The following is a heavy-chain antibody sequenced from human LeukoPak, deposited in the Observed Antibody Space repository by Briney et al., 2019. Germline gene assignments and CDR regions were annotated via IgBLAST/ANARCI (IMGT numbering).Heavy chain of an antibody. V-gene: IGHV3-9*01. CDR3: VRSVGSDWGHFDF. J-gene: IGHJ4*02. Sequence: GRSLRLSCAASGFNFDQYAMFWVRQGPGKGLEWVTGITWNSGTIAYADSVKGRFTISRDNAKSSLYLQMISLRTEDTALYYCVRSVGSDWGHFDFRGQGTLVTVSS. CDR2: ITWNSGTI. CDR1: GFNFDQYA. D-gene: IGHD7-27*01.